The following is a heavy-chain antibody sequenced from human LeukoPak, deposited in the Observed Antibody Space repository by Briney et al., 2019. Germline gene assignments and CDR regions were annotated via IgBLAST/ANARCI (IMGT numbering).Heavy chain of an antibody. J-gene: IGHJ4*02. CDR3: ARLLAGCPGGRCRAHFDY. CDR2: IYYGGST. V-gene: IGHV4-59*01. Sequence: PSETLSLTCSVSGDSINSNYWSWLRQPPGKGLEWMGYIYYGGSTNYNPSLKSRVSMSVDTSKKQFSLNLSSVTAADTAVYHCARLLAGCPGGRCRAHFDYWGQGTLVTVSS. D-gene: IGHD2-15*01. CDR1: GDSINSNY.